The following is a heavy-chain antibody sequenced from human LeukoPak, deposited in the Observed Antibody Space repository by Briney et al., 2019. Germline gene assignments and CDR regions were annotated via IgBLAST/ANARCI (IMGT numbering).Heavy chain of an antibody. CDR1: GYTFTSYY. CDR3: ASKGDGSCDSSLCQGAFDF. Sequence: GASVKVSCKASGYTFTSYYMHWVRQAPGQGLEWMGIIDPSGVPTYAQKFQGRVTMTRDTSTSTIYMELSSLRSEDTAVYYCASKGDGSCDSSLCQGAFDFWGQGSVVTVSS. V-gene: IGHV1-46*01. J-gene: IGHJ3*01. CDR2: IDPSGVP. D-gene: IGHD2-21*01.